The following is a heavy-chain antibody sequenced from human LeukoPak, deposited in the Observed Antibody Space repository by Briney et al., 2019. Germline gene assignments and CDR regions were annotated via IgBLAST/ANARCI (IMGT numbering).Heavy chain of an antibody. CDR2: ISGSGGST. CDR3: AKAVAAADPAWYYYGMGV. CDR1: GFTFSSYA. J-gene: IGHJ6*02. Sequence: GGSLRLSCAASGFTFSSYAMSWVRQAPGKGLEWVSAISGSGGSTYYADSVKGRFTISRDNSKNTLYLQMNSLRAEDTAVYYCAKAVAAADPAWYYYGMGVWGQGTTVTVSS. V-gene: IGHV3-23*01. D-gene: IGHD6-13*01.